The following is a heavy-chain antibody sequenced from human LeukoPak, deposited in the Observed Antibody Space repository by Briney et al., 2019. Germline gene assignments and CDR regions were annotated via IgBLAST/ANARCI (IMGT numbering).Heavy chain of an antibody. CDR2: IYYSGST. J-gene: IGHJ3*02. V-gene: IGHV4-39*02. Sequence: EPSETLSLTCTVSGGSISSSSYYWGWIRQPPGKGLEWIGSIYYSGSTYYNPSLKSRVTISVDTSKNQFSLKLSSVTAADTAVYYCARDLNGYGNFDIWGQGTMVTVSS. CDR3: ARDLNGYGNFDI. D-gene: IGHD2-8*01. CDR1: GGSISSSSYY.